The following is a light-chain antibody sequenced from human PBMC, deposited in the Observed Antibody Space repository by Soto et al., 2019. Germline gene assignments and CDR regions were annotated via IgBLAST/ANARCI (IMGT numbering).Light chain of an antibody. CDR1: QSINIW. CDR2: DAS. CDR3: KQYNTCLYT. J-gene: IGKJ2*01. V-gene: IGKV1-5*01. Sequence: DIQMTQSPSTLSASVGDRVTITCRASQSINIWLAWYQQKAGKAPKLLIYDASTLENRVPLRFSGSGSGTNFPPTISGHHPVFFATFYAKQYNTCLYTFCQGTKGESK.